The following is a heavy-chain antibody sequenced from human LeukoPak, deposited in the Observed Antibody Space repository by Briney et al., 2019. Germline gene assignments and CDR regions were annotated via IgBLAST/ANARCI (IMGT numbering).Heavy chain of an antibody. CDR3: ARDPTYYGSGTYLYY. V-gene: IGHV3-66*01. CDR2: IYSGGST. CDR1: GFTVSSNY. D-gene: IGHD3-10*01. J-gene: IGHJ4*02. Sequence: GGSLGLSCAASGFTVSSNYMSWVRQAPGKGLEWVSVIYSGGSTYYADSVKGRFTISRDNSKNTLYLQMNSLRAEDTAVYYCARDPTYYGSGTYLYYWGQGTLVTVSS.